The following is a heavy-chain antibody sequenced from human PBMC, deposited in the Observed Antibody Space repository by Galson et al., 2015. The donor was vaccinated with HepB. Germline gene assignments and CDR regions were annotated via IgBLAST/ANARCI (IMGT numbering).Heavy chain of an antibody. CDR3: TRDARGKVVPAAMPGYSSA. Sequence: SLRLSYAASGFTFGDYAMSWVRQAPGKGLEWVGFIRSKAYGGTTEYAASVKGRFTISRDDSKSIAYLQMNSLKTEDTAVYYCTRDARGKVVPAAMPGYSSAWGQGTLVTVSS. J-gene: IGHJ5*02. CDR1: GFTFGDYA. V-gene: IGHV3-49*04. CDR2: IRSKAYGGTT. D-gene: IGHD2-2*01.